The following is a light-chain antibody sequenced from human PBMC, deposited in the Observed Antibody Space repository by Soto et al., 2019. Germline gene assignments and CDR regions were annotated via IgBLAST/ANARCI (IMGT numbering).Light chain of an antibody. CDR2: GAS. J-gene: IGKJ2*01. V-gene: IGKV3-20*01. CDR3: QQYDSSPPYT. Sequence: EIVLTQSPGTLSLSPGERATLSCRASQSVSSSYLAWYQQKPGQAPRLLIYGASSRATGIPDRFSGSGSGTDYTLPISRLEPEDVAVYYCQQYDSSPPYTFGQGTKLEIK. CDR1: QSVSSSY.